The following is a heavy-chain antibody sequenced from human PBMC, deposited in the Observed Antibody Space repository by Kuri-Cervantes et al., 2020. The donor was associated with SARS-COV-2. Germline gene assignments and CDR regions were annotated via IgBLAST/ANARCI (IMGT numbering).Heavy chain of an antibody. CDR1: GGSISSSSYY. V-gene: IGHV4-39*01. J-gene: IGHJ4*02. D-gene: IGHD1-26*01. Sequence: SETLSLTCTVSGGSISSSSYYWGWIRQPPGKGLEGIGSIYYSGSTYYNPSLKSRVTISVDTSKNQFSLKLSSVTAADTAVYYCARSEWELPKFDYWGQGTLVTVSS. CDR3: ARSEWELPKFDY. CDR2: IYYSGST.